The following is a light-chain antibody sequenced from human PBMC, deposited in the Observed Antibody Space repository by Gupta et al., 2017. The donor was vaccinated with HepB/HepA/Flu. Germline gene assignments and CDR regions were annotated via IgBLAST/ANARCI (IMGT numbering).Light chain of an antibody. CDR3: AAWDDSLSGFV. Sequence: QSVLTQPPSASVTPGQRVTISCSGSSSNIGSNYVYWYHQLPGTAPNLLIYRNNERPSGVPDRFSGSKSGTSASLAISGLRSEDEADYYCAAWDDSLSGFVFGTGTKVTVL. J-gene: IGLJ1*01. CDR2: RNN. V-gene: IGLV1-47*01. CDR1: SSNIGSNY.